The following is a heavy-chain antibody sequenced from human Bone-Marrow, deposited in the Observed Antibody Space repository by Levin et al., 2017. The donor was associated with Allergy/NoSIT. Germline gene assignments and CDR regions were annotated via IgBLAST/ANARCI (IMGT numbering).Heavy chain of an antibody. Sequence: GGSLRLSCAVSGFTFSDYATSWVRQAPGKGLEWVSTVSASGRSTYYADSVKGRFTISRDNSKNALFLQMSGLRVEDTAIYYCARNYANSYGYVDYWGQGTLVSVSS. CDR2: VSASGRST. D-gene: IGHD5-18*01. V-gene: IGHV3-23*01. CDR3: ARNYANSYGYVDY. CDR1: GFTFSDYA. J-gene: IGHJ4*02.